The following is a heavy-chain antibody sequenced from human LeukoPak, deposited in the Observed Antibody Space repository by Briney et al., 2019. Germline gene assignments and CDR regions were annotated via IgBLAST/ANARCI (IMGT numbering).Heavy chain of an antibody. D-gene: IGHD1-26*01. CDR2: INSDGSGT. CDR1: GFTVSTNC. V-gene: IGHV3-74*01. CDR3: ARDGGYSGSTYDY. Sequence: GGSLRLSCAASGFTVSTNCMTWVRQAPGKGLVWVSRINSDGSGTTYADSVKGRFTISRDNAKNTLYLQMSSLRAEDTAVYYCARDGGYSGSTYDYWGQGTLVTVSS. J-gene: IGHJ4*02.